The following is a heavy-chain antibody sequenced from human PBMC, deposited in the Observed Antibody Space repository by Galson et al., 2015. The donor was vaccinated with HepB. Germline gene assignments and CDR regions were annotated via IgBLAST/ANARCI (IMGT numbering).Heavy chain of an antibody. V-gene: IGHV3-30*04. CDR1: GFTFSSYA. CDR2: ISYDGSNK. CDR3: ARSEPIWFGELFLDY. Sequence: SLRLSCAASGFTFSSYAMHWVRQAPGKGLEWVAVISYDGSNKYYADSVKGRFTISRDNSKNTLYLQMNSLRAEDTAVYYCARSEPIWFGELFLDYWGQGTLVTVSS. D-gene: IGHD3-10*01. J-gene: IGHJ4*02.